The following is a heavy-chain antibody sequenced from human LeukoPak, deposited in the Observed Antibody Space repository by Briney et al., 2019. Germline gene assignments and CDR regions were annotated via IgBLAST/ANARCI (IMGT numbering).Heavy chain of an antibody. CDR2: ISGSGGST. D-gene: IGHD3-22*01. V-gene: IGHV3-23*01. Sequence: PGGSLRLSCAASGFTFSSYAMSWVRQAPGKGLEWVSAISGSGGSTYCADSVKGRFTISRDNSKNTLYLQMNSLRAEDTAVYYCAKESYYDSSGIDFDYWGQGTLVTVSS. CDR1: GFTFSSYA. J-gene: IGHJ4*02. CDR3: AKESYYDSSGIDFDY.